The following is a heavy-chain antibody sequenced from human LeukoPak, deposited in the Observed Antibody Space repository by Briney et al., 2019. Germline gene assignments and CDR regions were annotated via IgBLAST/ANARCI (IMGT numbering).Heavy chain of an antibody. CDR3: ARVSVNTALVLDY. V-gene: IGHV4-59*12. CDR1: GGSISSYY. Sequence: SETLSLTCTVSGGSISSYYWSWIRQPPGKGLEWIGYIFYTGSTNYNPSLKSRVTISVDTSKNQFSLKLSSVTAADTAVYYCARVSVNTALVLDYWGQGSLVTVSS. J-gene: IGHJ4*02. D-gene: IGHD5-18*01. CDR2: IFYTGST.